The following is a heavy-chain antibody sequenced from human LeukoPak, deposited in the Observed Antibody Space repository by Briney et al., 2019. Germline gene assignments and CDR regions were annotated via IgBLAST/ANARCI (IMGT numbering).Heavy chain of an antibody. D-gene: IGHD2-2*01. CDR3: ARDPLPRYCSSTSCPTYYYYYMDV. CDR1: GYTFTGYY. Sequence: VASVKVSCKASGYTFTGYYMHWVRQAPGQGLEWMGRINPNSGGTNYAQKFQGRVTMTRDTSISTAYMELSRLRSDDTAVYYCARDPLPRYCSSTSCPTYYYYYMDVWGKGTTVTVSS. J-gene: IGHJ6*03. CDR2: INPNSGGT. V-gene: IGHV1-2*06.